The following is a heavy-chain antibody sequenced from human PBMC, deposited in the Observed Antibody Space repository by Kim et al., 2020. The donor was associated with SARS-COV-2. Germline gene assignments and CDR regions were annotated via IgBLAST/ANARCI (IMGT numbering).Heavy chain of an antibody. Sequence: GGSLRLSCAASGFTFSSYGMHWVRQAPGKGLEWVAVISYDGSNKYYADSVKGRFTISRDNSKNTLYLQMNSLRAEDTAVYYCARDAQFYIRGSYYFDYWGQGTLVTVSS. CDR3: ARDAQFYIRGSYYFDY. J-gene: IGHJ4*02. V-gene: IGHV3-33*05. D-gene: IGHD3-10*02. CDR2: ISYDGSNK. CDR1: GFTFSSYG.